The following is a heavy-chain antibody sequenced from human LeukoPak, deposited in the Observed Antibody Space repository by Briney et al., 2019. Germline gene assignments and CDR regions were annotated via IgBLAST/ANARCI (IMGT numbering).Heavy chain of an antibody. CDR1: GFTFSSYA. CDR2: ISGSGGST. J-gene: IGHJ6*04. D-gene: IGHD6-13*01. CDR3: AKAATSSWPSYYYGMDV. V-gene: IGHV3-23*01. Sequence: GSLRLSCAASGFTFSSYAMSWVRQAPGKGLEWVSAISGSGGSTYYADSVKGRFTISRDNSKNTLYLQMNSLRAEDTAVYYCAKAATSSWPSYYYGMDVWGKGTRVTVSS.